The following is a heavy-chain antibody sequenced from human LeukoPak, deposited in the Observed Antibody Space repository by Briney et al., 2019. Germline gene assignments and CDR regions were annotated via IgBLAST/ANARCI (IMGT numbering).Heavy chain of an antibody. J-gene: IGHJ4*02. CDR1: GGSFSGYY. Sequence: SETSSLTCAVYGGSFSGYYWSWIRQPPGKGLEWIGEINHSGSTNYNPSLKSRVAISVDTSKNQFSLKLSSVPAADTAVFCFARTLGNRYNSAPPKPFDYWGQGTLVTVSS. CDR2: INHSGST. D-gene: IGHD5-18*01. V-gene: IGHV4-34*01. CDR3: ARTLGNRYNSAPPKPFDY.